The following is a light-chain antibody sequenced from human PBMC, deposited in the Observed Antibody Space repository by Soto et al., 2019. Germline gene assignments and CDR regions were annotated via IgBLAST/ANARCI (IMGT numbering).Light chain of an antibody. CDR2: AAS. Sequence: DIQVTQSPSSLSASVGDRVTITCRASQSISTNLNWYQHKPGKAPKLLIYAASILQSGVPSRFSGSGSGTDFTHTISTLQPEDFVTYFCQQSYSTPYTFGQGTKLEIK. CDR1: QSISTN. CDR3: QQSYSTPYT. V-gene: IGKV1-39*01. J-gene: IGKJ2*01.